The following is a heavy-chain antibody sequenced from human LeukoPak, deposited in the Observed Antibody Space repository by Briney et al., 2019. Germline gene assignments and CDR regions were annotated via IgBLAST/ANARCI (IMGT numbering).Heavy chain of an antibody. CDR2: IYSGGST. CDR1: GFTDSSNY. D-gene: IGHD3-16*01. Sequence: GGSLRLSCAASGFTDSSNYMSWVRQAPGKGLEWVSVIYSGGSTYYADSVRGRFTISRDNSKNTLYLQMNSLRAEDTAVYYCVRAVRSPWYFDYWGQGTLVTVSS. CDR3: VRAVRSPWYFDY. J-gene: IGHJ4*02. V-gene: IGHV3-53*01.